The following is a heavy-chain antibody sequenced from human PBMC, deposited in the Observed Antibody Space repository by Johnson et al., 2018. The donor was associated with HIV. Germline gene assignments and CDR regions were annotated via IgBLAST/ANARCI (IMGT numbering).Heavy chain of an antibody. J-gene: IGHJ3*02. CDR2: ISYDGSNK. Sequence: QVQLVESGGGVVQPGGSLRLSCAASGFTFSSYAMHWVRQAPGKGLEWVAVISYDGSNKYYADSVKGRFTISRDNSKNTLYLQMNSLRAEDTAVYYCARGGGSLKQKGAFDIWGQGTMVTVSS. CDR3: ARGGGSLKQKGAFDI. V-gene: IGHV3-30*04. D-gene: IGHD1-26*01. CDR1: GFTFSSYA.